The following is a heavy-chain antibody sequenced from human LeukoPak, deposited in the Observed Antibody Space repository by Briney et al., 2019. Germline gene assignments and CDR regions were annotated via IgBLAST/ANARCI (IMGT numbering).Heavy chain of an antibody. Sequence: SETLSLTCAVYGGSFSGYYWSWIRQPPGKGLEWIGEINHSGSTNYTPSLKSRVTISVDTSKNQFSLKLSSVTAPDTAVYYCARGLAGTLYYYYYYMDVWGKGTTVTVSS. CDR1: GGSFSGYY. CDR3: ARGLAGTLYYYYYYMDV. V-gene: IGHV4-34*01. J-gene: IGHJ6*03. D-gene: IGHD1-7*01. CDR2: INHSGST.